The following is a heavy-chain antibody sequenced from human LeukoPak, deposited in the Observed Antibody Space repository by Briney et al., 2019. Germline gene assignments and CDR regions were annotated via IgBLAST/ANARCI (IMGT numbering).Heavy chain of an antibody. D-gene: IGHD2-15*01. J-gene: IGHJ3*02. CDR1: GGSFSGYY. CDR2: INHSGST. CDR3: ARGRGVGSGKEMTRKGAFDI. V-gene: IGHV4-34*01. Sequence: SEALSLTCAVYGGSFSGYYWSWIRQPPGKGLEWIGEINHSGSTNYNPSLKSRVTISVDTSKNQFSLKLSSVTAADTAVYYCARGRGVGSGKEMTRKGAFDIWGQGTMVTVSS.